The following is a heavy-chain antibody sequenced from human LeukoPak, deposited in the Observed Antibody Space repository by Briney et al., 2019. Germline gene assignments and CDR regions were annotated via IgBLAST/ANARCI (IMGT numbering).Heavy chain of an antibody. V-gene: IGHV3-23*01. CDR3: AKFSVAGLNFDY. J-gene: IGHJ4*02. D-gene: IGHD6-19*01. Sequence: GGSLRLSCAASGFTFSSYAMSWVRQAPGKGLEWVSAISGSGGSTYYADSVKGRFTISRDNSKNTPYLQMNSLRAEDTAVYYCAKFSVAGLNFDYWGQGTLVTVSS. CDR1: GFTFSSYA. CDR2: ISGSGGST.